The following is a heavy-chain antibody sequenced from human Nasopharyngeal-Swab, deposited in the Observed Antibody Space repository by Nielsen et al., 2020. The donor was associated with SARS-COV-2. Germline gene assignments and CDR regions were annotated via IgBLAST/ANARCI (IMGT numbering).Heavy chain of an antibody. V-gene: IGHV3-30-3*01. D-gene: IGHD1-14*01. J-gene: IGHJ6*02. Sequence: GESLKISCAASGFTLSSYDMHWVRQAPGKGLEWVADLLYDGSNKYYADSVKGRFTISRDNSKNTLYLQMNSLRAEDTAVYYCARDTGSQMDVWGQGTTVTVSS. CDR3: ARDTGSQMDV. CDR1: GFTLSSYD. CDR2: LLYDGSNK.